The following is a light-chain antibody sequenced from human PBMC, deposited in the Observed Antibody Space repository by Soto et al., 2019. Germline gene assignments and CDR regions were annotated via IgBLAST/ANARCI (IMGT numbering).Light chain of an antibody. V-gene: IGKV3-20*01. J-gene: IGKJ1*01. CDR3: QQYGSSPWT. CDR1: QSVSGSS. CDR2: DAS. Sequence: EIVLTQSPGTLSLSPGERSTLSFRSSQSVSGSSLAWYQRKPGQAPRLLIYDASSRATGIPDRFSGSGSGTDFTLIIGSLEPEDFAVYYCQQYGSSPWTFGQGTKVDIK.